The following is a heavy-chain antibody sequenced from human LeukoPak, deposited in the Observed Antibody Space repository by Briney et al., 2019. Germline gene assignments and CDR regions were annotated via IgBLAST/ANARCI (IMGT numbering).Heavy chain of an antibody. J-gene: IGHJ4*02. V-gene: IGHV3-7*01. CDR3: ARWASDYDSSGYYPDFDY. D-gene: IGHD3-22*01. CDR2: IKQDGSKL. Sequence: HTGGSLRLSCAASGFTFSSYWMSWVRQAPGKGLEWVANIKQDGSKLSYVDSVKGRFTISRDNAKNSLYLQMNSLRAEDTAVYYCARWASDYDSSGYYPDFDYWGQGTLVTVSS. CDR1: GFTFSSYW.